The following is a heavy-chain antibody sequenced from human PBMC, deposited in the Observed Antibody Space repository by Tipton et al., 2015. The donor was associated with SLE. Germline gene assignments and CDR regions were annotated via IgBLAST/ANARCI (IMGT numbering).Heavy chain of an antibody. CDR1: GYTFTSYY. CDR3: AREESGGYWDD. D-gene: IGHD2-15*01. CDR2: IIPSAGST. Sequence: QSGAEVKQPGASVKVSCKASGYTFTSYYIHWVRQAPGQGLEWMGIIIPSAGSTNYAQKFQGRVTMTRDTSTSTVYMELSSLTSEDTAVYFCAREESGGYWDDWGQGSLVTVSS. V-gene: IGHV1-46*01. J-gene: IGHJ4*02.